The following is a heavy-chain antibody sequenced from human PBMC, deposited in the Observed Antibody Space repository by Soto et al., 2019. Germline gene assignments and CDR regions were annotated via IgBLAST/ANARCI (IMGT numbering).Heavy chain of an antibody. J-gene: IGHJ4*02. D-gene: IGHD4-17*01. CDR3: ARIPPGLTVTIDY. CDR1: GGSFSGFH. V-gene: IGHV4-34*01. Sequence: SETLSLTCAVYGGSFSGFHWSWIRQPPGKGLEWIGEINHSGITSYNPSLKGRVTISIDTSKNQFSLNLSSVTAADTAVYYCARIPPGLTVTIDYWGQGTLVTVSS. CDR2: INHSGIT.